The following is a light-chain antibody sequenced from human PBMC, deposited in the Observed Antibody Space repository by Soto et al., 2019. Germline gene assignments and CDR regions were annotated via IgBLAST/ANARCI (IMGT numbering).Light chain of an antibody. CDR3: QQANSFLFT. CDR1: QDIGTW. Sequence: PMTQSPSSVSASVGDTVTITCRAAQDIGTWLAWFQQKPGKAPKLLISSASRLQSGVPSRFSGSGSGTDFTLTISSLQPEDSATYYCQQANSFLFTFGGGTNLEIK. J-gene: IGKJ4*01. V-gene: IGKV1-12*01. CDR2: SAS.